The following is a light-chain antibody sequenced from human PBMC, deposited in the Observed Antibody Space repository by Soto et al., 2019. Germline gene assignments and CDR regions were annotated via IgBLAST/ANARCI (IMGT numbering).Light chain of an antibody. CDR2: AAY. V-gene: IGKV1-39*01. J-gene: IGKJ1*01. Sequence: DIQLTQFPSSLPASVGDRITITCRASQSIRNYVSWFQQKPGKAPKLLLYAAYRLQSGVPIRFSGSGSGTDFSLTISDLQSDDFATYYCQQSDDTPPWTGGRGTRV. CDR3: QQSDDTPPWT. CDR1: QSIRNY.